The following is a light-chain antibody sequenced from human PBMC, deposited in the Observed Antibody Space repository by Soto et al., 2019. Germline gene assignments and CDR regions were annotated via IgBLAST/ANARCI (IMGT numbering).Light chain of an antibody. Sequence: DIQMTQSPSSLSASVGDRVTITCRASQDISNYLNWYQQRPGKAPKLLIYDASNLERGVPSRFSRTRSGTHFTFAITSLQPEDVATYYCQQSYRLPITFGQGTRLE. CDR1: QDISNY. CDR3: QQSYRLPIT. CDR2: DAS. J-gene: IGKJ5*01. V-gene: IGKV1-33*01.